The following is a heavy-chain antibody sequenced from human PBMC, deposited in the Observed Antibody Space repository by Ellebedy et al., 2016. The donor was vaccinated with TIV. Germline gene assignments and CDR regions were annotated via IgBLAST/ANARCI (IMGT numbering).Heavy chain of an antibody. Sequence: GESLKISCAASGFTVSANFMNWVRQPPGKGLEWVSIIYTSGDTYYADSVKGRFTLSRDNSKNTLYLQMNTLRTDDTAAYYCARGPNSDSWGQGTLVTVSS. CDR3: ARGPNSDS. CDR1: GFTVSANF. V-gene: IGHV3-66*01. J-gene: IGHJ5*01. CDR2: IYTSGDT.